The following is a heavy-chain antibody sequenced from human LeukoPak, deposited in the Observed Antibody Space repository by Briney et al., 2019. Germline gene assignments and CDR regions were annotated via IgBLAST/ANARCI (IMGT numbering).Heavy chain of an antibody. CDR2: IDPSDSYT. CDR1: GYSFTSYW. CDR3: ARFNTIFGVVTPSFYFDY. V-gene: IGHV5-10-1*01. J-gene: IGHJ4*02. Sequence: GESLKISCKGSGYSFTSYWISWVRQMPGKGLEWMGRIDPSDSYTNYSPSFQGHVTISADKSISTAYLQWSSLKASDTAMYYCARFNTIFGVVTPSFYFDYWGQGTLVTVSS. D-gene: IGHD3-3*01.